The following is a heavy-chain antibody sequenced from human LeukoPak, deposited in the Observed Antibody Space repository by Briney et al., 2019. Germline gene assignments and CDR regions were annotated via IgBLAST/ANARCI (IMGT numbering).Heavy chain of an antibody. V-gene: IGHV5-51*01. CDR2: IYPGDSDT. D-gene: IGHD3-10*01. CDR3: ARLNYYGSPYYFDY. Sequence: GESLKISCKGSGYSLTSYWIGWVRQMPGKGLEWMGIIYPGDSDTRYSPSFQGQVTISADKSINTAYLQWSLKASDTAMYYCARLNYYGSPYYFDYWGQGTLVTVSS. CDR1: GYSLTSYW. J-gene: IGHJ4*02.